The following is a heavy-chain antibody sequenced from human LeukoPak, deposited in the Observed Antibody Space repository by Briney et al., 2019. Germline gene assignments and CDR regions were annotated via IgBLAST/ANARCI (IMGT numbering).Heavy chain of an antibody. CDR2: IKQDGSEK. J-gene: IGHJ4*02. D-gene: IGHD6-19*01. CDR3: VRISTAVAGADY. V-gene: IGHV3-7*01. Sequence: GGSLRLSCAASGFTFSSSWMSWVRQAPGKGLEWVANIKQDGSEKYYVESVKGRFTISRDNTKNSLYLQMDSLTAEDTAAYYCVRISTAVAGADYWGQGTLVTVSS. CDR1: GFTFSSSW.